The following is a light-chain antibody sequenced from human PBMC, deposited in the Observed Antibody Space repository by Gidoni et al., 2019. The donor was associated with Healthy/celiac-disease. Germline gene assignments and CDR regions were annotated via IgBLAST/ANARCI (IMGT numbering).Light chain of an antibody. V-gene: IGLV2-11*01. CDR2: DVS. CDR3: CSYAGSYV. J-gene: IGLJ1*01. CDR1: SSDVGGYNY. Sequence: QSAMTQPRSVSASPGQSVTISCTGTSSDVGGYNYVSWYQQHPGKAPQLLIYDVSKRPSGVPDRFSGSKSGNTASLTISGLQAEDEADYYCCSYAGSYVFGTGTKVTVL.